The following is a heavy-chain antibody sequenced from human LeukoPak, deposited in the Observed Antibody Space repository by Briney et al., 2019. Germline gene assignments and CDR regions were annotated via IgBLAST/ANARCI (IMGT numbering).Heavy chain of an antibody. V-gene: IGHV3-23*01. Sequence: GGSLRLSCAAPGFNLSSYARGWVRQAPGKGLEGVSVISGSGGSTYYADSVKGRFIIYRENSKNTLSLQMDSLRAEDMALYYCAKVVGSSGPLRWGQGTLVTVSS. CDR2: ISGSGGST. D-gene: IGHD6-19*01. CDR1: GFNLSSYA. CDR3: AKVVGSSGPLR. J-gene: IGHJ4*02.